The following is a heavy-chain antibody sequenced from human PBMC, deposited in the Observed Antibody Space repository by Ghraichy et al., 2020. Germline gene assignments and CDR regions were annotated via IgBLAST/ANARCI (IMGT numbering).Heavy chain of an antibody. CDR2: IYYSGRT. CDR1: GGSISSSSYY. J-gene: IGHJ4*02. CDR3: ARRRMYGDYRIDY. D-gene: IGHD4-17*01. Sequence: SETLSLTCTVSGGSISSSSYYWGWIRRPPGKGLEWIGSIYYSGRTYYNPSLKSRVTISVDTSKNQFSLKLSSVTAADTPVYYCARRRMYGDYRIDYLGKATLDTVPS. V-gene: IGHV4-39*01.